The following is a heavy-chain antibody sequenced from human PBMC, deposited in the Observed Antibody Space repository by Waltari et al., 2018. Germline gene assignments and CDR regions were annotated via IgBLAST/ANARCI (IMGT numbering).Heavy chain of an antibody. CDR3: ARVSIAASGDFYFDY. V-gene: IGHV1-18*01. Sequence: QVQLVQSGAEVRKPGASVKVSCKASRYTFPRRRIAWVRQAPGQGLEWMGWINTYNGDTEYAQELQDRVTISTDTSTSTAYMDLRSLRSGDTAMYFCARVSIAASGDFYFDYWGQGTLVTVSS. CDR2: INTYNGDT. CDR1: RYTFPRRR. D-gene: IGHD6-13*01. J-gene: IGHJ4*02.